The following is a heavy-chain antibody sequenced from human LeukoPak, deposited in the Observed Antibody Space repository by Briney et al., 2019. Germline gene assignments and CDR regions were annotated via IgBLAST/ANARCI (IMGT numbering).Heavy chain of an antibody. Sequence: SETLSLTCTVSGGSISSSSYYWGWIRQPPGKGLEWIGSIYYSGSTYYNPSLKSRVTISVDTSKNQFSLKLSSVTAADTAVYYCARHPKKGSLYYWGQGTLVTVSS. CDR2: IYYSGST. V-gene: IGHV4-39*01. J-gene: IGHJ4*02. CDR3: ARHPKKGSLYY. CDR1: GGSISSSSYY.